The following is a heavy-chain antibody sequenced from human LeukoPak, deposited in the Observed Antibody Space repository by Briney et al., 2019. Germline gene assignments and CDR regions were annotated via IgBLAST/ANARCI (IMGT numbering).Heavy chain of an antibody. Sequence: PSETLSLTCTVSGGSISSGSYYWSWIRQPAGKGLEWIGRIYTSGSTNYNPSLKSRVTISVDTSKNQFSLKLSSVTAADTAVYHCARENTEYPYYDYWGQGILVTVSS. CDR3: ARENTEYPYYDY. J-gene: IGHJ4*02. CDR1: GGSISSGSYY. D-gene: IGHD2-2*01. V-gene: IGHV4-61*02. CDR2: IYTSGST.